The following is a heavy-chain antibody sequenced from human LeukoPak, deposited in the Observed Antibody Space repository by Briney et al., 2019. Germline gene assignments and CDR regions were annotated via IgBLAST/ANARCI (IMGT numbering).Heavy chain of an antibody. J-gene: IGHJ3*02. Sequence: GGSLRLSCAASGFTVSSNYMSWVRQAPGKGLVWVSVIYSGGSTYYADSVKGRFTISRDNSKNTLYLQMNSLRAEDTAVYYCARDYMVRNYDFWSGYYWHDAFDIWGQGTMVTVSS. CDR3: ARDYMVRNYDFWSGYYWHDAFDI. CDR2: IYSGGST. CDR1: GFTVSSNY. D-gene: IGHD3-3*01. V-gene: IGHV3-66*01.